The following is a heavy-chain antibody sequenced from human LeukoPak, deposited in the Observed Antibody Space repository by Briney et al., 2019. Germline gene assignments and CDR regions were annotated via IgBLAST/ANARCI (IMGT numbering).Heavy chain of an antibody. V-gene: IGHV3-30*02. CDR2: IRYDGSNK. D-gene: IGHD6-19*01. J-gene: IGHJ4*02. CDR3: AKEADRYSSGSRPFDY. Sequence: GGSLRLSCAASGFTFSSYGMHWVRQAPGKGLEWVAFIRYDGSNKYYADSVKGRFTISRDNSKNTLYLQMNSLRAEDTAVYYCAKEADRYSSGSRPFDYWGQGTLVTVSS. CDR1: GFTFSSYG.